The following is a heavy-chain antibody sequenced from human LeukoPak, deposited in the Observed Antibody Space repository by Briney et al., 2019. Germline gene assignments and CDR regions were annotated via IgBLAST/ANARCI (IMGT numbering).Heavy chain of an antibody. J-gene: IGHJ4*02. V-gene: IGHV4-61*01. CDR2: IYYSGST. Sequence: PSETLSLTCTVSGGSVSSGNNYWSWIRQPPGKGLEWIGYIYYSGSTNYNPSLKNRVTISVDTSKNQFSLKLSSVTAADTAVYYCARDLGTGVDYWGQGTLVTVSS. CDR1: GGSVSSGNNY. D-gene: IGHD3/OR15-3a*01. CDR3: ARDLGTGVDY.